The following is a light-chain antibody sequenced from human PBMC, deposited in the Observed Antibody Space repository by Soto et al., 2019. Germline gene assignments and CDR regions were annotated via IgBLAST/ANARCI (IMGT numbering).Light chain of an antibody. CDR2: EVS. V-gene: IGLV2-14*01. CDR3: TSYTITITYV. Sequence: QSALTQPASVSGSPGQSITISCTGTSSDVGGYNYVSWYQQHPGKAPKLMIYEVSNRPSGVSNRFSGSKSGNTASLTISGLQPEDEADYYCTSYTITITYVFGTGTKLTVL. CDR1: SSDVGGYNY. J-gene: IGLJ1*01.